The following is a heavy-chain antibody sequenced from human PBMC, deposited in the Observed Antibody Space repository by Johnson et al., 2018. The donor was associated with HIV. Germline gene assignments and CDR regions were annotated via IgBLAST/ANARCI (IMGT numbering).Heavy chain of an antibody. Sequence: VQLVESGGGVVQPGRSLRLSCAASGFTFSSYGMHWVRQAPGKGLEWVAVIWYDGSNKYYADSVKGRFSISRDNAKNSLYLQMNSLRAGDTALYYCAKNRDPSLGGTMVQGPPRDAFDIWGQGTLVTVSS. V-gene: IGHV3-33*03. CDR1: GFTFSSYG. D-gene: IGHD3-10*01. CDR2: IWYDGSNK. J-gene: IGHJ3*02. CDR3: AKNRDPSLGGTMVQGPPRDAFDI.